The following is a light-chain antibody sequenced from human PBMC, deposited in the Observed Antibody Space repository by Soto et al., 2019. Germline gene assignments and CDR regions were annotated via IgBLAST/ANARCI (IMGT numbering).Light chain of an antibody. V-gene: IGLV1-44*01. CDR3: AAWDDSLNGPGYV. CDR2: SNN. CDR1: SSNIGSNT. J-gene: IGLJ1*01. Sequence: SVLPQPPSASVTPGQRVTISCSGSSSNIGSNTVNWYQQLPGTAPKLLIYSNNQRPSGVPDRFSGSKSGTSASLAISELQSEDEADYYCAAWDDSLNGPGYVFGTGTKVTVL.